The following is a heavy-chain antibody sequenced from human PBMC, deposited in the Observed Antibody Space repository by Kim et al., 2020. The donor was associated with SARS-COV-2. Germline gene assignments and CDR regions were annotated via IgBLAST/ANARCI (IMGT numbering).Heavy chain of an antibody. Sequence: GGSLRLSCAASGFTFSSYAMSWVRQAPGKGLEWVSAISGSGGSTYYADSVKGRFTISRDNSKNTLYLQMNSLRAEDTAVYYCAKDQEVLRFLEWLSAKHLVFDYWGQGTLVTVSS. V-gene: IGHV3-23*01. CDR3: AKDQEVLRFLEWLSAKHLVFDY. D-gene: IGHD3-3*01. CDR2: ISGSGGST. CDR1: GFTFSSYA. J-gene: IGHJ4*02.